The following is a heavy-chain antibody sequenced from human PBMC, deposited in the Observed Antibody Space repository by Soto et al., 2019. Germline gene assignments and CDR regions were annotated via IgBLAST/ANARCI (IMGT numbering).Heavy chain of an antibody. CDR1: GFTFSSYA. Sequence: GGSLRLSCAASGFTFSSYAMSWVRQAPGKGLEWVSAISGSGGSTYYADSVKGRFTISRDNSKNTLYLQMNSLRAEDTAVYYCAKKGGAGYSSGWYAFDIWGQGTMVTVSS. V-gene: IGHV3-23*01. CDR3: AKKGGAGYSSGWYAFDI. D-gene: IGHD6-19*01. J-gene: IGHJ3*02. CDR2: ISGSGGST.